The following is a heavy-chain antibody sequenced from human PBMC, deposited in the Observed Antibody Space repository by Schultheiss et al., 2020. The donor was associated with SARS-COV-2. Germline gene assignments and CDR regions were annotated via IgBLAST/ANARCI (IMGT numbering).Heavy chain of an antibody. CDR2: INHSGST. D-gene: IGHD2-21*02. CDR3: ARDGLNCGGDCTSNYYGMDV. CDR1: GGSISSYY. Sequence: SETLSLTCTVSGGSISSYYWSGVRQPPGKGLEWIGEINHSGSTNYNPSLKSRVTISVDTSKNQFSLKLSSVTAEDTAVYYCARDGLNCGGDCTSNYYGMDVWGQGTTVTVSS. J-gene: IGHJ6*02. V-gene: IGHV4-34*01.